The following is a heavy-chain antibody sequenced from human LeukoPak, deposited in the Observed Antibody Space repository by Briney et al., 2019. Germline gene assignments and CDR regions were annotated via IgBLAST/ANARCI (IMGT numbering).Heavy chain of an antibody. J-gene: IGHJ4*02. CDR3: AGGTGFIIKD. CDR1: GFIFGDYA. Sequence: PGGSLRLSCAASGFIFGDYAMHWVRQAPGKGLEWVSGISWNSGSIGYADSVKGRFTISRDNAKNSLYLQMNNLRVEDTAMYYCAGGTGFIIKDWGQGALVTVSS. V-gene: IGHV3-9*01. D-gene: IGHD3-9*01. CDR2: ISWNSGSI.